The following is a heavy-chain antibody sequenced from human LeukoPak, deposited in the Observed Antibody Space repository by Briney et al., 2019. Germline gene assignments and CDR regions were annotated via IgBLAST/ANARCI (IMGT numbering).Heavy chain of an antibody. D-gene: IGHD6-13*01. V-gene: IGHV5-51*01. Sequence: GESLKISCKGSGYSFTSYWIGWVRQMPGKGLEWMGIIYPGDSDTRYSPSFQGQVTISADKSISTAYLQWSSLKASDTAMYYCARPHSSSRHQPNDAFDIWGQGTMVTVSS. CDR1: GYSFTSYW. J-gene: IGHJ3*02. CDR3: ARPHSSSRHQPNDAFDI. CDR2: IYPGDSDT.